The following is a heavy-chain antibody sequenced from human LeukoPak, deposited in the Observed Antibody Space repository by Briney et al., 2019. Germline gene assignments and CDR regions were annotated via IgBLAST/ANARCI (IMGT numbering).Heavy chain of an antibody. V-gene: IGHV3-74*01. CDR3: ARGTGSYYSLGY. CDR2: INSDGSST. D-gene: IGHD1-26*01. J-gene: IGHJ4*02. Sequence: PGGSLRLSCAASGFTFSSYWMHWVRQAPGKGLVWVSRINSDGSSTSYADSVKGRFTISRDNAKNTLYLQTDSLRAEDTAMYYCARGTGSYYSLGYWGQGTLVTVSS. CDR1: GFTFSSYW.